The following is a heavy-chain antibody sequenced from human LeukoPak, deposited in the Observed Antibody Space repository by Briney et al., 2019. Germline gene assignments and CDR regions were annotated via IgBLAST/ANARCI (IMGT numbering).Heavy chain of an antibody. CDR1: GYTFTSYA. J-gene: IGHJ6*02. D-gene: IGHD6-19*01. Sequence: ASVKVSCKASGYTFTSYAMHWVRQAPGQRLEWMGWINAGNANTKYSQKFQGRVTITRDTSASTAYMELSSLRSEDTAVYYCAREGPVAQGYYYGMDVWGQGTTVTVSS. CDR2: INAGNANT. CDR3: AREGPVAQGYYYGMDV. V-gene: IGHV1-3*01.